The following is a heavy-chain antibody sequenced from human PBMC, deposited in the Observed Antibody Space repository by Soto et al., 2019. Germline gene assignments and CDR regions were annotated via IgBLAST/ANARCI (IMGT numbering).Heavy chain of an antibody. D-gene: IGHD3-3*01. CDR3: ARGLEPVLRFLEWSHDY. V-gene: IGHV3-48*02. Sequence: WGSLRLSCAASGFTFISYSMNWFRQAPGKGLEWVSYISSSSTIYYADSVKGRFTISRDNAKNSLYLQMNSLRDEDTAVYYCARGLEPVLRFLEWSHDYWGQGTLVTVS. CDR1: GFTFISYS. J-gene: IGHJ4*02. CDR2: ISSSSTI.